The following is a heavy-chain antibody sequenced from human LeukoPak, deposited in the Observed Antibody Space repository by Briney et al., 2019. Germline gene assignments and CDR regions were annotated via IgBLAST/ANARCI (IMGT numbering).Heavy chain of an antibody. CDR3: ARDRGRQQYYYDSSGYYYY. D-gene: IGHD3-22*01. CDR1: GGTFSSYA. CDR2: IIPILGIA. J-gene: IGHJ4*02. Sequence: SVTVSCTASGGTFSSYAISWVRQAPGQGLEWMGRIIPILGIANYAQKFQGRVTITADKSTSTAYMELSSLRSEDTAVYYCARDRGRQQYYYDSSGYYYYWGQGTLVTVSS. V-gene: IGHV1-69*04.